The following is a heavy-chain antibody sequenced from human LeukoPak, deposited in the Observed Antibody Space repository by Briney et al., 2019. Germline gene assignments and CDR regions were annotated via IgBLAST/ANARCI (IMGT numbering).Heavy chain of an antibody. V-gene: IGHV1-2*02. CDR1: GYTFTGYY. Sequence: GASVKVSCKASGYTFTGYYMHWVRQAPGQGLEWMGWINPNSGGTNYAQKFQGRVTMTRDTSISTGYMELSRLRSDDTAVYYCARAYDFWSGYWFDPWGQGTLVTVSS. J-gene: IGHJ5*02. CDR2: INPNSGGT. D-gene: IGHD3-3*01. CDR3: ARAYDFWSGYWFDP.